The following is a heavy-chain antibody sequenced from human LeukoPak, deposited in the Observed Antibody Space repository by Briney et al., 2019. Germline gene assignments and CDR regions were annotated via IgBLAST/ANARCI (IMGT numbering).Heavy chain of an antibody. Sequence: GGSLRLSCAASGFTVSSNYMSWVRQAPGKGLEWVSVIYSGGSTYYADSVKGRFTISRDNSKNTLYLQMNSLRAEDTAVYYCASRIDEGATLGFDYWGQGTLVTVSS. CDR1: GFTVSSNY. V-gene: IGHV3-53*01. D-gene: IGHD1-26*01. CDR2: IYSGGST. CDR3: ASRIDEGATLGFDY. J-gene: IGHJ4*02.